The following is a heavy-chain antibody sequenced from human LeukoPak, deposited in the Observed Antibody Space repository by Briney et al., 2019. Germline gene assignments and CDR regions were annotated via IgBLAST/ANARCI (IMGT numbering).Heavy chain of an antibody. CDR3: ARCEWLGPRDAFDI. CDR1: GFTFSSYS. V-gene: IGHV3-7*01. D-gene: IGHD6-19*01. J-gene: IGHJ3*02. Sequence: GGSLRLSCVGSGFTFSSYSMTWVRQAPGKGLEWVANIKQDGSEKYYVDSVKGRFTISRDNAENSLYLQMNSLRAEDTAVYYCARCEWLGPRDAFDIWGQGTMVTVSS. CDR2: IKQDGSEK.